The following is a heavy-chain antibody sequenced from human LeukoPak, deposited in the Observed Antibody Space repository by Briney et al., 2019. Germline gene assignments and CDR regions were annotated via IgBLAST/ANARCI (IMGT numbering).Heavy chain of an antibody. Sequence: SETLSLTCTVSGGSISSSSYYWGWIRQPPGKGLEWIVSIYYSGNTYYNPSLKSRVTISVATSKNQFSLKLSSVTAADTAVYYCARELRYRDYYYYMDVWGKGTTVTVSS. J-gene: IGHJ6*03. CDR3: ARELRYRDYYYYMDV. CDR1: GGSISSSSYY. V-gene: IGHV4-39*07. D-gene: IGHD3-9*01. CDR2: IYYSGNT.